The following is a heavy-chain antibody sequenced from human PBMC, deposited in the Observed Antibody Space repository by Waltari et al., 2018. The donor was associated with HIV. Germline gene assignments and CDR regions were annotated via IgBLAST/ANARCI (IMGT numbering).Heavy chain of an antibody. V-gene: IGHV1-18*01. J-gene: IGHJ6*02. CDR3: ARGVSIVRGVMIRGHMDV. CDR1: GYTFSAYT. D-gene: IGHD3-10*01. CDR2: ISGYNGNT. Sequence: VQLVQSGAEMRKPGASVKVSCRASGYTFSAYTISWVRQAPGQGLEWMGWISGYNGNTNYAQKFQGRVNMTTDTSTSTAHMELRSLRSDDTAVYYCARGVSIVRGVMIRGHMDVWGQGTTATVSS.